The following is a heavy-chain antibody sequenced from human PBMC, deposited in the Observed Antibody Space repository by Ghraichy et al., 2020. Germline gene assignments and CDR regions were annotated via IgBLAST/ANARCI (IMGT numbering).Heavy chain of an antibody. J-gene: IGHJ4*02. CDR1: GGSISSSSYY. D-gene: IGHD3-22*01. CDR3: ARSRYYYDSSGYLSEGFDY. CDR2: IYYSGST. Sequence: SETLSLTCTVSGGSISSSSYYWGWIRQPPGKGLEWIGSIYYSGSTYYNPSLKSRVTISVDTSKNQFSLKLSSVTAADTAVYYCARSRYYYDSSGYLSEGFDYWGQGTLVTFSS. V-gene: IGHV4-39*01.